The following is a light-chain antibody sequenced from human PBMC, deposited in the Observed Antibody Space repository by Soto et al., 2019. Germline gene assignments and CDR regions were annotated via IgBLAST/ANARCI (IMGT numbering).Light chain of an antibody. V-gene: IGLV2-23*01. CDR2: EGS. CDR3: CSYAGSSTYVV. J-gene: IGLJ2*01. CDR1: SSDVGSYNL. Sequence: QSALTQPASVSGSPGQSLTISCTGNSSDVGSYNLVSWYQQHPGKAPKLMIYEGSKRPSGVSNRFSGSKSGNTASLTISGLQAEDEADYYCCSYAGSSTYVVFGGGTKVTVL.